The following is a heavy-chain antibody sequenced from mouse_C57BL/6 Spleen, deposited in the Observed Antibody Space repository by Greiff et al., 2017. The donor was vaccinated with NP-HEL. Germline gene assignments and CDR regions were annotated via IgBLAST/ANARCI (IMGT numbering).Heavy chain of an antibody. CDR3: TSYSSPPYYFDY. J-gene: IGHJ2*01. CDR2: IDPEDGDT. V-gene: IGHV14-1*01. Sequence: VQLQQSGAELVRPGASVKLSCTASGFNIKDYYMHWVKQRPEQGLEWIGRIDPEDGDTEYAPKFQGKATMTADTSSNTAYLQLSSLTSEDTAVYYCTSYSSPPYYFDYGGQGTTLTVSS. CDR1: GFNIKDYY.